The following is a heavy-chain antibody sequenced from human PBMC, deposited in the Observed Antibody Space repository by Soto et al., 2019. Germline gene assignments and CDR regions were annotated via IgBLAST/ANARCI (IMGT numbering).Heavy chain of an antibody. D-gene: IGHD6-13*01. CDR1: GYTFTSYA. CDR2: INAGNGNT. CDR3: ARGGLAAADKGYFEY. Sequence: ASVKVSCKASGYTFTSYATHWVRQAPGQRLEWMGWINAGNGNTKYSQKFQGRVTITRDTSASTAYMELSSLRSEDTAVYYCARGGLAAADKGYFEYWGQGTLVSVS. J-gene: IGHJ4*02. V-gene: IGHV1-3*01.